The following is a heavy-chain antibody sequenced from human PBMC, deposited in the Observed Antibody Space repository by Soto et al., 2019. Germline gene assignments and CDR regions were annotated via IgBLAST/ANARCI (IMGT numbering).Heavy chain of an antibody. V-gene: IGHV3-23*01. CDR1: GFTFANYA. CDR2: LGGRCGRT. D-gene: IGHD3-3*01. J-gene: IGHJ4*02. Sequence: PGGSLRLSXATSGFTFANYAIRWVRPPPGKGLEWVSGLGGRCGRTYYADSVKGRFTIARDDSKNTVYLQMNSLRVEYTAIYYCVILRSAYFTGFDFWGLGALVTVSS. CDR3: VILRSAYFTGFDF.